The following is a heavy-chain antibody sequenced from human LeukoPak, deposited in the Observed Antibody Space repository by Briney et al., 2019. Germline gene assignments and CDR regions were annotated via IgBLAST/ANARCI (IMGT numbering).Heavy chain of an antibody. CDR3: ARDLYPRALFI. Sequence: SETLSLTCAVYGASFNDYYWSWIRQPPGKGLEWIGEINHSGNTNYNPSLKSRVTISVDTSKNQFSLKLSSVTAADTAVYYCARDLYPRALFIGGQGTLVTVSS. CDR2: INHSGNT. D-gene: IGHD2-2*01. V-gene: IGHV4-34*01. J-gene: IGHJ4*02. CDR1: GASFNDYY.